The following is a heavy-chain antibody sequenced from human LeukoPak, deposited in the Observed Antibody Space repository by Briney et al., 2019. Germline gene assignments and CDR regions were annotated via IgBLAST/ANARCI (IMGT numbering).Heavy chain of an antibody. D-gene: IGHD5-24*01. V-gene: IGHV3-48*02. J-gene: IGHJ4*02. CDR1: AFTFTLYS. CDR2: ISSGSSTI. Sequence: GGSLRLSCASSAFTFTLYSMNGVRQAPGKGPEWVSYISSGSSTIYYADSVKGRFSIYRDNAKNSLYLQMNSLRDEDTAVYSCARGPAMAALFDHWGQGTLVTVSS. CDR3: ARGPAMAALFDH.